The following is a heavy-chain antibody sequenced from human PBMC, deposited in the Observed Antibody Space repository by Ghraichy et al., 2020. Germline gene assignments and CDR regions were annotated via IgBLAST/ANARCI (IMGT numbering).Heavy chain of an antibody. CDR2: IYSGGST. Sequence: GGSLRLSCATSGFTVSTKYMSWVRQAPGKGLEWVSIIYSGGSTYYADSVKGRFTISRDNSKNTVYLQMNSLRAEDTAVYYCAREGINTTSPFDCWGQGTLVTVSS. J-gene: IGHJ4*02. CDR3: AREGINTTSPFDC. V-gene: IGHV3-53*01. CDR1: GFTVSTKY. D-gene: IGHD2-2*01.